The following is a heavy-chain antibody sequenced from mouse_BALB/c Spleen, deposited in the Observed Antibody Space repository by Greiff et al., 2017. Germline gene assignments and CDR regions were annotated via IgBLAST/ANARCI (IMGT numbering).Heavy chain of an antibody. CDR1: GFTFSSFG. CDR2: ISSGSSTI. J-gene: IGHJ4*01. V-gene: IGHV5-17*02. CDR3: ARELRPYAMDY. D-gene: IGHD1-2*01. Sequence: EVKLQESGGGLVQPGGSRKLSCAASGFTFSSFGMHWVRQAPEKGLEWVAYISSGSSTIYYADTVKGRFTISRDNPKNTLFLQMTSLRSEDTAMYYCARELRPYAMDYWGQGTSVTVSS.